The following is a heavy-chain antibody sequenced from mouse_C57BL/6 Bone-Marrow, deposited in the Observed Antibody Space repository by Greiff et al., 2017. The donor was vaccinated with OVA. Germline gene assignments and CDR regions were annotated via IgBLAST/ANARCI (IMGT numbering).Heavy chain of an antibody. J-gene: IGHJ3*01. V-gene: IGHV2-2*01. D-gene: IGHD2-2*01. CDR1: GFSLTSYG. CDR2: IWSGGST. CDR3: ARTYMVTTGSWFAY. Sequence: VKLQESGPGLVQPSQSLSITCTVSGFSLTSYGVHWVRQSPGKGLEWLGVIWSGGSTDYNAAFISRLSISKDNSKSQVFFKMNSLQADDTAIYYCARTYMVTTGSWFAYWGQGTLVTVSA.